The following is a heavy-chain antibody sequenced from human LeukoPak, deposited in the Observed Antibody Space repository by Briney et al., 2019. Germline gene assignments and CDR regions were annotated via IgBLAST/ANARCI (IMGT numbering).Heavy chain of an antibody. CDR3: ASGTRGSGTYAFNY. J-gene: IGHJ4*02. Sequence: SETLSLTCTVSGGSISNYYWGWIRQPPGKGLEWTGYIYYSGSTNYNPSLRSRVTMSVDTSKNQFSLKMSSVTAADTAVYYCASGTRGSGTYAFNYWGQGTLVTVSS. CDR1: GGSISNYY. D-gene: IGHD3-10*01. V-gene: IGHV4-59*01. CDR2: IYYSGST.